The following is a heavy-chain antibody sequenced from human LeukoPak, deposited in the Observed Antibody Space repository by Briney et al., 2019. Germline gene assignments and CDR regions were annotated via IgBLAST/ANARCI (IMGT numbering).Heavy chain of an antibody. V-gene: IGHV1-8*01. CDR3: TRASGIAAACRGWFDP. J-gene: IGHJ5*02. CDR2: RNPNSGDT. D-gene: IGHD6-13*01. CDR1: GYIFTSYE. Sequence: GASVNVSCKTSGYIFTSYEIIWVRQPTGQGLDWMDWRNPNSGDTGYAQKFQGRVTLTTDTSISTAYMELTSLTSEGRGMYYCTRASGIAAACRGWFDPWGQGTLVTVSS.